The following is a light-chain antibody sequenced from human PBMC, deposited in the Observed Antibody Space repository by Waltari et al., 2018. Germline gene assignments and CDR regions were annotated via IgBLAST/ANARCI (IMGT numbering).Light chain of an antibody. J-gene: IGKJ2*01. V-gene: IGKV3-15*01. CDR2: GAS. Sequence: DIVMTQSPATLSVSPGERATLPCRASQSINSDLAWYQQKPGQTPRLLIYGASTRATGIPARLSGSGSGTEFTLTISSLQSEDFAVYSCQQYNKWPPRYTFGQGTKLEIK. CDR3: QQYNKWPPRYT. CDR1: QSINSD.